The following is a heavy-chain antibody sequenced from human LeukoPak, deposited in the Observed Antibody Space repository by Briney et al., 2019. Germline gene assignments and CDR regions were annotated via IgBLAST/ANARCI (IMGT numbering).Heavy chain of an antibody. CDR1: GYTFTSYV. CDR3: ARGLDAYCGGDCYFFDY. D-gene: IGHD2-21*02. Sequence: ASVKVSCKASGYTFTSYVINWVRQATGQGLEWMGWMNPNSGNTGYAQKFQGRVTMTRNTSISTAYMELSSLRSEDTAVYYCARGLDAYCGGDCYFFDYWGQGTLVTVSS. J-gene: IGHJ4*02. V-gene: IGHV1-8*01. CDR2: MNPNSGNT.